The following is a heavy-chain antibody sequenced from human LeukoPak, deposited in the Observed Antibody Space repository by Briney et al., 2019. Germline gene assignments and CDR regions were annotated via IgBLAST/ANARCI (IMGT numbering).Heavy chain of an antibody. CDR3: ARELNYDSSGYYFDY. CDR1: GYTFTGYY. CDR2: INPNSGGT. D-gene: IGHD3-22*01. Sequence: ASVKVSCKASGYTFTGYYMHWVRQAPGQGLEWMGWINPNSGGTNYAQKFQGRVTMTRDTSISTAYMELSRLRSDDTAVYYCARELNYDSSGYYFDYWGQGTLVTVSS. V-gene: IGHV1-2*02. J-gene: IGHJ4*02.